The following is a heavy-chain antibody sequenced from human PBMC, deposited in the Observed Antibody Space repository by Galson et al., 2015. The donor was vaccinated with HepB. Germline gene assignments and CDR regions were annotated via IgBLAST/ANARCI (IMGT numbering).Heavy chain of an antibody. CDR1: DFAFETYV. D-gene: IGHD3-10*01. V-gene: IGHV3-21*01. CDR2: ISTSSAYI. J-gene: IGHJ4*02. CDR3: TGTYYSGSRSYYFDS. Sequence: SLRLSCAASDFAFETYVMNWVRQAPGKGLEWVSSISTSSAYIEYADSVRGRFYISRDNAKSSLYLQMSSLRAEDTAVYYCTGTYYSGSRSYYFDSWGQGTLVTGSS.